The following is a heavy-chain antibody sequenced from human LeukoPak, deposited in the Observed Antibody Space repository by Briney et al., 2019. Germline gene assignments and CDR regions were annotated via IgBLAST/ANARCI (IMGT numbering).Heavy chain of an antibody. V-gene: IGHV1-69*13. CDR1: GGTFSSYA. D-gene: IGHD4-17*01. CDR2: IIPIFGTA. Sequence: SVKVSCKASGGTFSSYAISWVRQAPGQGLEWMGGIIPIFGTANYAQKFQGRVTITADESTSTAYMELSSLRSEDTAMYYCVTYGDSEYFFDYWGQGTLVTVSS. J-gene: IGHJ4*02. CDR3: VTYGDSEYFFDY.